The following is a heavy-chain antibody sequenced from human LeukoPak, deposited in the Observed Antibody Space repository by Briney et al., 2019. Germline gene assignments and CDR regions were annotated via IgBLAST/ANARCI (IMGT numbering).Heavy chain of an antibody. CDR2: IYHTGST. V-gene: IGHV4-38-2*01. J-gene: IGHJ4*02. CDR1: GDSISSDYY. CDR3: ARGSRFGQSRFDY. D-gene: IGHD3-10*01. Sequence: SETLSLTCDVSGDSISSDYYWGWIRQPPGKGLGWIGTIYHTGSTYYTPSLKSRVTISVDTSKNQFSLKLTSVTAADTAVYYCARGSRFGQSRFDYWGQGTLVSVSS.